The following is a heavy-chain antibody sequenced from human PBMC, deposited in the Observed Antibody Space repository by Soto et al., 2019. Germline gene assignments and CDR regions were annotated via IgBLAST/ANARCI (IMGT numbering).Heavy chain of an antibody. CDR1: GFSLSTSGMC. J-gene: IGHJ6*02. Sequence: SGPTLVNPTQPLTLTCTFSGFSLSTSGMCVSWIRQPPGKDLEWLALIDWDDDKYYSTSLKTRLTISKDTSKNQGVLTMTNMDPVDTATYYCARIRSYSSSSFPPYYYYYYGIDVWGQGTTVTVSS. CDR3: ARIRSYSSSSFPPYYYYYYGIDV. D-gene: IGHD6-6*01. CDR2: IDWDDDK. V-gene: IGHV2-70*01.